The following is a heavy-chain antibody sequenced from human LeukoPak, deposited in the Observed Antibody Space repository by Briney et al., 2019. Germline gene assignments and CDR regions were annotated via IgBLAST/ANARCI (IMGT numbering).Heavy chain of an antibody. Sequence: PGGSLRLSCTASGFALTNAWMSWVRQAPWKGLEWVGRIKSKSDGGTTDYAAPVKGRFTISRDDSKNTLYLQMSSLKTEDTAVYYCSTAPEKKSSGDYWGQGTLVTVSS. CDR3: STAPEKKSSGDY. V-gene: IGHV3-15*01. D-gene: IGHD1-14*01. J-gene: IGHJ4*02. CDR1: GFALTNAW. CDR2: IKSKSDGGTT.